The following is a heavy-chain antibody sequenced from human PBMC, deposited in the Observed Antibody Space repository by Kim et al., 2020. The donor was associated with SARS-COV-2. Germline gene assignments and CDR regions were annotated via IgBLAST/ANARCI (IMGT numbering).Heavy chain of an antibody. V-gene: IGHV3-13*01. D-gene: IGHD2-15*01. J-gene: IGHJ5*01. CDR2: IGAAGDT. CDR1: GLTFDKYD. CDR3: TRSRLYYSGGSSYDFGFDS. Sequence: GGSLRLSCAASGLTFDKYDIHWVRQATGKGLEWVSTIGAAGDTYYTGSVEGRFTISRENANNSFYLQMNNVRAGDTAVYYCTRSRLYYSGGSSYDFGFDS.